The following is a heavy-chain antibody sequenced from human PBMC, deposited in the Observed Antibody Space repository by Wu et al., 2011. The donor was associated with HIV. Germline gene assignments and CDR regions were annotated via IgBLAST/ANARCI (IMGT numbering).Heavy chain of an antibody. Sequence: QVQLVQSGAEVKKPGSSVKVSCKASGGTFSSYSISWVRQAPGQGLEWMGGIIPIFPTANYAQKFQGRVTITADKSTSTAYMELSSLRSEDTAVYYCARVHGYSSSWAIYYYYYMDVWGKGTTYTVSS. CDR1: GGTFSSYS. D-gene: IGHD6-13*01. V-gene: IGHV1-69*14. CDR2: IIPIFPTA. J-gene: IGHJ6*03. CDR3: ARVHGYSSSWAIYYYYYMDV.